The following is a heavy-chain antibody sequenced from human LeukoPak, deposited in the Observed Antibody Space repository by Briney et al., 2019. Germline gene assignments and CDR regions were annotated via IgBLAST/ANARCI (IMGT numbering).Heavy chain of an antibody. CDR3: AKDWGAYYDSSGFYSGDFDY. D-gene: IGHD3-22*01. V-gene: IGHV3-43*02. CDR1: GFTFDDYA. CDR2: ISGDGGST. Sequence: GGSLRLSCAASGFTFDDYAMHWVRQAPGKGLEWASLISGDGGSTYYADSVKGRFTTSRDNSKNSLYLQMNSLRTEDTALYYCAKDWGAYYDSSGFYSGDFDYWGQGTLVTVSS. J-gene: IGHJ4*02.